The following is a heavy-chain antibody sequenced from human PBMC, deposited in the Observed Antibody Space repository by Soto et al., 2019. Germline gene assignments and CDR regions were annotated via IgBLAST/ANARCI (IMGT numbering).Heavy chain of an antibody. CDR2: FFHGGDT. CDR1: GVSIINSDFF. CDR3: VRQHESLTWFDY. Sequence: LQESGPGLVKPWETLSLACSVSGVSIINSDFFWGFIRLPPGKGLEWIGSFFHGGDTYYNPSLKSRVSISADTSENQFSLRLTSVTAADTAVYYCVRQHESLTWFDYWGPGTLVTVSS. J-gene: IGHJ4*02. V-gene: IGHV4-39*01.